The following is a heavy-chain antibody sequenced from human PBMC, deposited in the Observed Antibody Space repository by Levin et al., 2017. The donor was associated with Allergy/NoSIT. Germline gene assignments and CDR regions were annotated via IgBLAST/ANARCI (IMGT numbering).Heavy chain of an antibody. CDR1: GFTFSTFA. V-gene: IGHV3-30*04. J-gene: IGHJ5*02. CDR3: ARSRSCVNGRCYEEYNWFGP. D-gene: IGHD2-8*01. Sequence: GGSLRLSCAASGFTFSTFAMNWVRQSPGKGLEWVAVISHDGSEKYLTDAVMGRFTISRDNSKNTLYLQMNSLRTEDTAMYYCARSRSCVNGRCYEEYNWFGPRGQGTQVTVSS. CDR2: ISHDGSEK.